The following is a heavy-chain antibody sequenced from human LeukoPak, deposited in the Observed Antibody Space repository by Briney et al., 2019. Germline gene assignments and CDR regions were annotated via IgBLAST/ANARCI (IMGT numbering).Heavy chain of an antibody. CDR1: GFIFSKCW. D-gene: IGHD5-18*01. Sequence: GGSLRLSCAASGFIFSKCWMSWVRQAPGKGLGWVANINPDGNKKYSADSVKGRFTISRDNAENSLYLQMNSLRVEDTAFYYCARDLAYSRLDYWGQGMLVTVSS. CDR3: ARDLAYSRLDY. V-gene: IGHV3-7*01. J-gene: IGHJ4*02. CDR2: INPDGNKK.